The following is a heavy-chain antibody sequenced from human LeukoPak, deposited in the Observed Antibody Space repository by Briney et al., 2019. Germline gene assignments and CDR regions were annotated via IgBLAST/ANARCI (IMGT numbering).Heavy chain of an antibody. V-gene: IGHV3-21*01. CDR3: AKDSPSRTAKTEVPVDY. Sequence: GGSLRLSCAASGFRFSDYTMNWVRQAPGKGLEWVSSISSSSSYIYFANSVRGRFTISRDNSKNSLYLQMNSLRAEDTAVYYCAKDSPSRTAKTEVPVDYWGQGTLVTVSS. CDR2: ISSSSSYI. J-gene: IGHJ4*02. D-gene: IGHD3-10*01. CDR1: GFRFSDYT.